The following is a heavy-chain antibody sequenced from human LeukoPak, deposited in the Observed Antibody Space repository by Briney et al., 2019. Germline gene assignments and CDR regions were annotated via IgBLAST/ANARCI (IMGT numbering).Heavy chain of an antibody. CDR3: ARDEARYCSSTSCPTLD. CDR1: GGSISSSSYY. J-gene: IGHJ4*02. V-gene: IGHV4-61*02. Sequence: SETLSLTCTVSGGSISSSSYYWSWIRQPAGKGLEWIGRIYTNGSTNYNPSLKSRVIISVDTSKNQFSLKLSSVTAADTAVYYCARDEARYCSSTSCPTLDWGQGTLVTVSS. CDR2: IYTNGST. D-gene: IGHD2-2*01.